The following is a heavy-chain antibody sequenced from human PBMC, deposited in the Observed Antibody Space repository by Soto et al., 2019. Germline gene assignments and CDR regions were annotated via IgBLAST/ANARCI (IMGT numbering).Heavy chain of an antibody. CDR2: ISSSSSTI. J-gene: IGHJ3*02. Sequence: EVQLVESGGGLVQPGGSLRLSCAASGFTFSSYSMNWVRQAPGKGLEWVSYISSSSSTIYYADSVKGRFTISRDNAKNSLYLQMNSLRDEDTAVYYCARTHYYDSSGDAFDMWGQGTMVTVSS. D-gene: IGHD3-22*01. CDR3: ARTHYYDSSGDAFDM. CDR1: GFTFSSYS. V-gene: IGHV3-48*02.